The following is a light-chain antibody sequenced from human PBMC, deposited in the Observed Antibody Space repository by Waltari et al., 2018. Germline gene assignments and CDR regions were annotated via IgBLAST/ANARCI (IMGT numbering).Light chain of an antibody. Sequence: QSVLTQPPSVSGAPGQGVTISCAGNSSNIGAPYDVQWYRHPPGTTPNLLIHSSTNRPSGVPDRFSGSKSDTSASLAITGLQAEDEADYYCQTYDNSLSGWVFGGGTKLTVL. V-gene: IGLV1-40*01. CDR3: QTYDNSLSGWV. CDR2: SST. CDR1: SSNIGAPYD. J-gene: IGLJ3*02.